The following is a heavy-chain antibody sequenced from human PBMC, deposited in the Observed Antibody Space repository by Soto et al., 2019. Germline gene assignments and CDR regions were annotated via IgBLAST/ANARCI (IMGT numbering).Heavy chain of an antibody. CDR1: GGAVSSGTYY. CDR2: IYFTGST. V-gene: IGHV4-61*01. CDR3: TRGPPRVQWFDP. Sequence: SETLSLTCTVSGGAVSSGTYYWIWIRQPPGKGLEWIGHIYFTGSTNYNPSLKSRVTMSLDTSRNQFSLKLSSVTAADTAVYYCTRGPPRVQWFDPWGLGTLVTVSS. J-gene: IGHJ5*02.